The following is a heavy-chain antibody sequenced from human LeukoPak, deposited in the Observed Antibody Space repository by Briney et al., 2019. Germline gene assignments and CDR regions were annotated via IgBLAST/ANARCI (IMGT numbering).Heavy chain of an antibody. V-gene: IGHV3-23*01. D-gene: IGHD3-22*01. CDR1: GFTFSSYA. CDR2: ISGSGGST. J-gene: IGHJ4*02. Sequence: GGSLRLSCAASGFTFSSYAMSLVRQAPGKGLEWVSAISGSGGSTYYADSVKGRFTISRDNSKNTLYLQMNSLRAEDTAVYYCAKAYYYDSSGYYDFDYWGQGTLVTVSS. CDR3: AKAYYYDSSGYYDFDY.